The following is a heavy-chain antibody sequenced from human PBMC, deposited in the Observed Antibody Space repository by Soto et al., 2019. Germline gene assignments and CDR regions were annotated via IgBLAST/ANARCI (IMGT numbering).Heavy chain of an antibody. CDR1: GFTFSSYG. Sequence: QVQLVESGGGVVQPGRSLRLSCAASGFTFSSYGMHWVRQAPGKGLEWVAVISYDGSNKYYADSVKGRFTISRDNSKNTLYLQMNSLRAEDTAVYYCAKDLPYSSGWHFDYWGQGTLVTVSS. J-gene: IGHJ4*02. D-gene: IGHD6-19*01. V-gene: IGHV3-30*18. CDR2: ISYDGSNK. CDR3: AKDLPYSSGWHFDY.